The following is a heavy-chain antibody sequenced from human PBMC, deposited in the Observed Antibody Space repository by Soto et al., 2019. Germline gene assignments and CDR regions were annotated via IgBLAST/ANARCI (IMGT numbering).Heavy chain of an antibody. CDR1: GFTFSSYA. J-gene: IGHJ5*02. CDR2: ISASAGST. CDR3: AKDRWYSYQLLYHWFDP. D-gene: IGHD2-2*02. Sequence: GGSLRLSCAASGFTFSSYAMSWVRQAPGKGLEWVSGISASAGSTYYADSVKGRFTISRDNPKNTLYLQMNSLRAEDTAVYYCAKDRWYSYQLLYHWFDPWGQGTLVTVSS. V-gene: IGHV3-23*01.